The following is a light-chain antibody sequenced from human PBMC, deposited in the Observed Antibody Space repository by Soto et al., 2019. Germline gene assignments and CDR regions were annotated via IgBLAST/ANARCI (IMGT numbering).Light chain of an antibody. CDR1: STDIGSYNY. CDR2: EVT. Sequence: QSVLTQPASVSGSPGQSITISCTGTSTDIGSYNYVSWYQQHPGKVPKLIIYEVTNRPSGVSNRFSGSKSANTASLTISGLQAEDEADYYCSSYTSSSVPVIFGGGTKVTVL. V-gene: IGLV2-14*01. CDR3: SSYTSSSVPVI. J-gene: IGLJ2*01.